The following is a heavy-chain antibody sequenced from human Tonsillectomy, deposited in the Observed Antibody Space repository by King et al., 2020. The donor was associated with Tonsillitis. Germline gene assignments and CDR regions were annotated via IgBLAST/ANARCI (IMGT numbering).Heavy chain of an antibody. J-gene: IGHJ6*02. V-gene: IGHV4-34*01. D-gene: IGHD3-10*01. CDR1: GGSFSCYY. CDR3: ARGKTYYGSGSYYTRRTRLDV. CDR2: INHSGST. Sequence: VQLQQWGAGLLKPSETLSLTCAVYGGSFSCYYWSWIRQPPGKGLEWIGEINHSGSTNYNPSLKSRVTISVDTSKNQFSLKLSSVTAADTAVYYCARGKTYYGSGSYYTRRTRLDVWGQGTTVTVSS.